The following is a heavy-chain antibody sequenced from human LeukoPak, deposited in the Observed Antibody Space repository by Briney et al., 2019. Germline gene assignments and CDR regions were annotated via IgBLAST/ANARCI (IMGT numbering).Heavy chain of an antibody. CDR2: FDPEDGET. Sequence: ASVKVSCKVSGYTLTELSMHWVRQAPGKGLEWMGGFDPEDGETIYAQNFQGGVTMTEDTSTDTAYMKLSSLRSEDTAVYYCATPAHDSSGYYLIGAFDIWGQGTMVTVSS. J-gene: IGHJ3*02. V-gene: IGHV1-24*01. CDR1: GYTLTELS. D-gene: IGHD3-22*01. CDR3: ATPAHDSSGYYLIGAFDI.